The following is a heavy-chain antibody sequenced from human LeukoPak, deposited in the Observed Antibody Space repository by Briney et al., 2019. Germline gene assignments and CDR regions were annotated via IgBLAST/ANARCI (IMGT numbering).Heavy chain of an antibody. CDR2: INRSGST. J-gene: IGHJ4*02. CDR3: ARRAPLTYYYGSGSYYGYFDY. D-gene: IGHD3-10*01. CDR1: SESFSGYF. Sequence: PSETLSLTCAVHSESFSGYFWSWIRHPPGKGLEWIGVINRSGSTNYSPSLKSRVTISVDTSKNQFSLKLSSVTAADTAVYYCARRAPLTYYYGSGSYYGYFDYWGQGTLVTVSS. V-gene: IGHV4-34*01.